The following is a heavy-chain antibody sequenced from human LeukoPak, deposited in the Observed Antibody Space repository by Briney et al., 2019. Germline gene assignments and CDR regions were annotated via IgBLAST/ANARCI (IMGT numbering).Heavy chain of an antibody. Sequence: PGGSLRLSCAASGLTFSSYAMSWVRQAPGKGLEWVSGISGSGDSIHFADSVKGRFTISRDNSKNTLYLQMNSLRAEDTAVYYCARTYSSGWYNGYDPWGQGTLVTVSS. V-gene: IGHV3-23*01. J-gene: IGHJ5*02. CDR2: ISGSGDSI. CDR3: ARTYSSGWYNGYDP. D-gene: IGHD6-19*01. CDR1: GLTFSSYA.